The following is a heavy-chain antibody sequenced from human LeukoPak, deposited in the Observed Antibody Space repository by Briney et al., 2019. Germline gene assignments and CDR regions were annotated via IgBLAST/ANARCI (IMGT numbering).Heavy chain of an antibody. CDR2: INPNSGGT. Sequence: ASVKVSCKASGYTFTVYFLHWVRQAPGQGLEWMGWINPNSGGTNYAQKFQGRVTMTRDTSISTAYMELSRLRSDDTAVYYCARELNYDSSGYYFDYWGQGTLVTVSS. CDR1: GYTFTVYF. CDR3: ARELNYDSSGYYFDY. D-gene: IGHD3-22*01. V-gene: IGHV1-2*02. J-gene: IGHJ4*02.